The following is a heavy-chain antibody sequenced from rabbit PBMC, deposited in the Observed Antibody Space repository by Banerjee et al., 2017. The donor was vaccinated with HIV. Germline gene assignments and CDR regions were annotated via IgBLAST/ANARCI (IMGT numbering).Heavy chain of an antibody. CDR1: GFSFSNKYV. Sequence: GFSFSNKYVMCWVRQAPGKGLEWIACIDAGSSGNTNYASWAKGRFTISRSTSLNTVDLKMTSLTVADTATYFCARDRDGGGHLKLWGPGTLVTVS. CDR3: ARDRDGGGHLKL. J-gene: IGHJ4*01. CDR2: IDAGSSGNT. V-gene: IGHV1S40*01. D-gene: IGHD2-1*01.